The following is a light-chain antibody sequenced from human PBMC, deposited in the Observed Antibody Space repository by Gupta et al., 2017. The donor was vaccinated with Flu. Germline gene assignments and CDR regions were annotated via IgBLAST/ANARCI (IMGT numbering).Light chain of an antibody. V-gene: IGKV1-33*01. Sequence: DIQMTQSPSSLSASVGDRVTITCQESQDISNYLNWYQQKPGKAPKPLSYEASNLETGVTSRFSGSGSGTDFTCSRSSMQSDDSDTDDGQPYLFFGGGTKVEIK. J-gene: IGKJ4*01. CDR1: QDISNY. CDR3: QPYLF. CDR2: EAS.